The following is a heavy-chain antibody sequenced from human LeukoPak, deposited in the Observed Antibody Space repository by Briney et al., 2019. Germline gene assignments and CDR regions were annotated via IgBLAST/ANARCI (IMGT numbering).Heavy chain of an antibody. Sequence: PSETLSLTCTVSGGSISSYYWSWIRQPPGKGLEWIGYIYYSGSTYYNPSLKSRVTISVDTSKNQFSLRLSSVTAADTALYYCARSLHISAPFDVWGQGTLVTVSS. J-gene: IGHJ4*02. CDR3: ARSLHISAPFDV. CDR2: IYYSGST. CDR1: GGSISSYY. V-gene: IGHV4-59*08. D-gene: IGHD2-21*01.